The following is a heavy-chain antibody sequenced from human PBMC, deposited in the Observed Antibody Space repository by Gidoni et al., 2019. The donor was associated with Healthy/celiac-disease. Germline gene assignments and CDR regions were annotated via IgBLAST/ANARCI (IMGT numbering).Heavy chain of an antibody. CDR2: IWYDGSNK. V-gene: IGHV3-33*01. J-gene: IGHJ3*02. CDR1: GFPFRSYG. Sequence: QVQLVESGGGVVQPGRSLRLSCAASGFPFRSYGMHWVRQAPGKGLEWVAVIWYDGSNKYYADSVKGRFTISRDNSKNTLYLQMNSLRAEDTAVYYCARDRTTGTTNAFDIWGQGTMVTVSS. CDR3: ARDRTTGTTNAFDI. D-gene: IGHD1-1*01.